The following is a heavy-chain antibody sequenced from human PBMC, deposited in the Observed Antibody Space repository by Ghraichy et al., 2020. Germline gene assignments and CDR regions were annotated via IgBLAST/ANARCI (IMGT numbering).Heavy chain of an antibody. CDR3: AKERGAVAGTGLDY. D-gene: IGHD6-19*01. J-gene: IGHJ4*02. Sequence: GGSLRLSCAASGFTFDDYAMHWVRQAPGKGLEWVSGISWNSGSIGYADSVKGRFTISRDNAKNSLYLQMNSLRAEDTALYYCAKERGAVAGTGLDYWGQGTLVTVSS. CDR2: ISWNSGSI. CDR1: GFTFDDYA. V-gene: IGHV3-9*01.